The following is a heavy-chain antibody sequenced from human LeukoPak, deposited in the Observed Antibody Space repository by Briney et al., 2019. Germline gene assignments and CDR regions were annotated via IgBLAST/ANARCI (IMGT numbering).Heavy chain of an antibody. CDR1: GGSINNY. CDR3: AREHYTSGWYIRD. D-gene: IGHD6-19*01. V-gene: IGHV4-59*01. Sequence: PSETLSLTCTVSGGSINNYWSWIRQPPGKGLEWIGYIYYSGSTNYNPSLKSRVTISIDTSKIQFSLKLTSVTAAGTAVYYCAREHYTSGWYIRDWGQGTLVTVSS. CDR2: IYYSGST. J-gene: IGHJ4*02.